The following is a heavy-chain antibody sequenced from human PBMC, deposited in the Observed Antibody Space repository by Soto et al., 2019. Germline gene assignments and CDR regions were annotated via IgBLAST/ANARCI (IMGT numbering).Heavy chain of an antibody. CDR2: ISWDGGST. J-gene: IGHJ6*02. Sequence: GGSLRLSCAASGFTFDDYTMHWVRQAPGKGLEWVSLISWDGGSTYYADSVKGRFTISRGNSKNSLYLQMNSLRTEDTALYYCATSDYYYYGMDVWGQGTTVTAP. CDR3: ATSDYYYYGMDV. V-gene: IGHV3-43*01. CDR1: GFTFDDYT.